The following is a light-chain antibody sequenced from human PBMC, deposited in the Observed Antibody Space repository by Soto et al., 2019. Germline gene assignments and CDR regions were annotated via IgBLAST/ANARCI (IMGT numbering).Light chain of an antibody. J-gene: IGLJ1*01. CDR3: SSFTTSTTLYV. CDR2: EVS. CDR1: SSDIGGYNY. V-gene: IGLV2-14*01. Sequence: QSALTQPASVSGSPGQSITISCTGTSSDIGGYNYVSWYQQHPGKVPKLIIFEVSTRPSGVSNRFSGSKSGNTASLTISGLQADDEADYYCSSFTTSTTLYVFGTGTKVTV.